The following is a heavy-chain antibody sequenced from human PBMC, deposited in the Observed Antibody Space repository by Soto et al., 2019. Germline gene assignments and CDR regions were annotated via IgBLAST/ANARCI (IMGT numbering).Heavy chain of an antibody. CDR1: GFTFSSYG. CDR3: ANGGVRYFDFEYFDY. Sequence: GGSLRLSCAASGFTFSSYGMHWVRQAPGKGLVWVAVISYDGSNKYYADSVKGRFTISSDNSKNTLYLQMNSLRAEDTAVYYCANGGVRYFDFEYFDYWGQGTLVTVSS. V-gene: IGHV3-30*18. CDR2: ISYDGSNK. J-gene: IGHJ4*02. D-gene: IGHD3-9*01.